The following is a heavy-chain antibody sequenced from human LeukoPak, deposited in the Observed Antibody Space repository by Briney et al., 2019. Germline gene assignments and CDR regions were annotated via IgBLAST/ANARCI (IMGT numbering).Heavy chain of an antibody. CDR2: IYSGGST. D-gene: IGHD3-3*01. CDR3: ARDLSGPFDY. CDR1: GFTVSSNY. Sequence: GGSLRPSCAASGFTVSSNYMSWVRQAPGKGLEWVSVIYSGGSTYYADSVKGRFTISRDNSKNTLYLQMNSLRAEDTAVYYCARDLSGPFDYWGQGTLVTVSS. J-gene: IGHJ4*02. V-gene: IGHV3-53*01.